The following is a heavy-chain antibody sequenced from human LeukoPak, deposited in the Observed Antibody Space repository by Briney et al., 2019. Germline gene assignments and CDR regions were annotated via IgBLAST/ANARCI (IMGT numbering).Heavy chain of an antibody. CDR1: GFTFSSYA. CDR2: ISGSGGTT. D-gene: IGHD1-7*01. CDR3: AKSATGTTSNWFDP. J-gene: IGHJ5*02. Sequence: GGSLRLSCAASGFTFSSYAMSWVRQAPGKGLEWVSAISGSGGTTYYADSVKGRFAISRDNSKNTLYLQMNSLRAEDTAVYYCAKSATGTTSNWFDPWGQGTLVTVSS. V-gene: IGHV3-23*01.